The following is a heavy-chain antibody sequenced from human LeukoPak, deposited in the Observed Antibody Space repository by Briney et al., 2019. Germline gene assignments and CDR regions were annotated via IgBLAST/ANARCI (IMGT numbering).Heavy chain of an antibody. CDR3: ARPRATTGRIEDKDAFDI. J-gene: IGHJ3*02. V-gene: IGHV3-11*03. Sequence: GGSLRLSCAASGFTFSDYYMSWVRQAPGKGLEWVSHISTTSTHINYADSVKGRFTISRDHAKSSLYLQMNSLRAEDTAVYYCARPRATTGRIEDKDAFDIWGQGTMVTVSS. CDR1: GFTFSDYY. CDR2: ISTTSTHI. D-gene: IGHD1-1*01.